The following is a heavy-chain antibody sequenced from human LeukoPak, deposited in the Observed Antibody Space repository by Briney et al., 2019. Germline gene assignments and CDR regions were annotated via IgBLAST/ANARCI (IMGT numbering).Heavy chain of an antibody. CDR3: ARDRGYAMDV. D-gene: IGHD1-1*01. J-gene: IGHJ6*02. CDR1: GLSTSDNY. V-gene: IGHV3-53*01. CDR2: IHSGGNI. Sequence: GGSLRLSCAASGLSTSDNYMSWVRQAPGKGLEWVSIIHSGGNIYYADSVKGRFTISRDNSKNTLYLLMNSLRAEDTAVYYCARDRGYAMDVWGQGTTVTVSS.